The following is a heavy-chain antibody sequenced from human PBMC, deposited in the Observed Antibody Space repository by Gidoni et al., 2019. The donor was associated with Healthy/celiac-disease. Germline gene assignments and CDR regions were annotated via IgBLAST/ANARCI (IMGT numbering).Heavy chain of an antibody. CDR2: INHSGST. D-gene: IGHD6-13*01. J-gene: IGHJ4*02. CDR1: GGSFSGYY. Sequence: QVQLQQWGAGLLKPSETLSLPCAVYGGSFSGYYWSWIRQPPGKGLEWIGEINHSGSTNYNPSLKSRVTISVDTSKNQFSLKLSSVTAADTAVYYCARRPQGYRMYYFDYWGQGTLVTVSS. V-gene: IGHV4-34*01. CDR3: ARRPQGYRMYYFDY.